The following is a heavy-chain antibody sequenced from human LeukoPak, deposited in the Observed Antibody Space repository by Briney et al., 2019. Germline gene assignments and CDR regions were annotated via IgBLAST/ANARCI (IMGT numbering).Heavy chain of an antibody. V-gene: IGHV4-30-2*01. CDR2: IYHSGST. J-gene: IGHJ5*02. CDR3: ARGSYYYDSSGYYGWFDP. Sequence: SETLSLTCTVSGGSISSGGYYWSWIRQPPGKGLEWIGYIYHSGSTYYNPSLKSRVTISVDRSKNQFSLKLSSVTAADTAVYYCARGSYYYDSSGYYGWFDPWGQGTLVTVSS. CDR1: GGSISSGGYY. D-gene: IGHD3-22*01.